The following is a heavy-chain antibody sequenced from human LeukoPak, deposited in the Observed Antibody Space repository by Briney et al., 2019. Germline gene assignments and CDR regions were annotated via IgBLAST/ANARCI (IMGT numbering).Heavy chain of an antibody. CDR2: MNPNSGNT. V-gene: IGHV1-8*03. CDR3: ARGSKIYCSSTSCYYYYYYMDV. J-gene: IGHJ6*03. CDR1: GGTFSSYA. D-gene: IGHD2-2*01. Sequence: ASVKVSCKASGGTFSSYAINWVRQATGQGLEWMGWMNPNSGNTGYAQKFQGRVTITRNTSISTAYMELSSLRSEDTAVYYCARGSKIYCSSTSCYYYYYYMDVWGKGTTVTVSS.